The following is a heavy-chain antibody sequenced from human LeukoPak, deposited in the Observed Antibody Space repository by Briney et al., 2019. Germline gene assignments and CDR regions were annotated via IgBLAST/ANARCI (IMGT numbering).Heavy chain of an antibody. J-gene: IGHJ4*02. D-gene: IGHD5-18*01. V-gene: IGHV1-24*01. CDR2: FDIIDGET. Sequence: GASVKVSCTVSGSSLTELSLYWVRQAPGKGLEWMGGFDIIDGETSYAQKFQGRVTMTEDSSTDTAYMELRSLTSDDTAFYYCAAGRPYSLLDYWGQGTLVTVSS. CDR1: GSSLTELS. CDR3: AAGRPYSLLDY.